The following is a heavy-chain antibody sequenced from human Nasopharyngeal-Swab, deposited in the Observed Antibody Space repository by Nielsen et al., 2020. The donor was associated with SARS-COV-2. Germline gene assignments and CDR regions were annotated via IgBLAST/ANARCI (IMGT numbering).Heavy chain of an antibody. CDR1: GFTFSNAW. J-gene: IGHJ6*04. CDR3: TSRSTTVTTSLRADV. CDR2: IKSKTDGGTT. Sequence: GGSLRLSCAASGFTFSNAWMSWVRQAPGKGLEWVGRIKSKTDGGTTDNAAPVKGRFTISRDDSKNTLYLQMNSLKTEDTAVYYCTSRSTTVTTSLRADVWGKGTTVTVSS. D-gene: IGHD4-17*01. V-gene: IGHV3-15*01.